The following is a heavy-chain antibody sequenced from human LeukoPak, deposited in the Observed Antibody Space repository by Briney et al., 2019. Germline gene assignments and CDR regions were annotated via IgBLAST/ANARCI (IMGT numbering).Heavy chain of an antibody. CDR3: ARTGSTGGSSWPLDY. V-gene: IGHV4-4*02. J-gene: IGHJ4*02. Sequence: SETLSLTCAVSGGSISSSNWWSWVRRPPGKGLEWIGEIYHSGSTNYNPSLKSRVTISVDKSKNKFSLKLSSVPAADTAVYYCARTGSTGGSSWPLDYWGQGTLVTVSS. D-gene: IGHD6-13*01. CDR2: IYHSGST. CDR1: GGSISSSNW.